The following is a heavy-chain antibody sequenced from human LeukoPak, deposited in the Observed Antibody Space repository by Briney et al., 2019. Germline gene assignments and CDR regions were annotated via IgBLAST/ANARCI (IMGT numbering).Heavy chain of an antibody. CDR1: GYTFTNYY. V-gene: IGHV1-46*01. CDR3: ARDRLASGVFDY. J-gene: IGHJ4*02. D-gene: IGHD2-8*01. CDR2: INPSDGST. Sequence: ASVKVSCKASGYTFTNYYLHWVRQAPGQGLEWMGTINPSDGSTSSVQKFQGRVTLTRDTSTSTVSMELSSLRSEDTAVYYCARDRLASGVFDYWGQGTLVTVSS.